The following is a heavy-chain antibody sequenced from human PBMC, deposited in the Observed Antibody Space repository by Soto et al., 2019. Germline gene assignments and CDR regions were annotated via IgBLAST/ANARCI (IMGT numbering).Heavy chain of an antibody. CDR3: ARGVVPAAAFNWFDP. D-gene: IGHD2-2*01. CDR1: GGSISSYY. CDR2: IYYSGST. Sequence: PSETLSLTCTVSGGSISSYYWSWIRQPPGKGLEWIGYIYYSGSTNYNPSLKSRVTISVDTSKNQFSLKLSSVTAADTAVYYCARGVVPAAAFNWFDPWGQGTLVTVS. J-gene: IGHJ5*02. V-gene: IGHV4-59*01.